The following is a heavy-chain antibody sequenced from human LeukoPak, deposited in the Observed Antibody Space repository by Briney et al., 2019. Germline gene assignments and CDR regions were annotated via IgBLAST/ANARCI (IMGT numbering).Heavy chain of an antibody. CDR2: ISAYNGNT. CDR3: AREFRSGGPEDY. J-gene: IGHJ4*02. Sequence: ASVKVSCKASGGTFSSYVISWVRQAPGQGLEWMGWISAYNGNTNYAQKLQGRVTMTTDTSTSTAYMELRSLRSDDTAVYYCAREFRSGGPEDYWGQGTLVTVSS. V-gene: IGHV1-18*01. CDR1: GGTFSSYV. D-gene: IGHD3-10*01.